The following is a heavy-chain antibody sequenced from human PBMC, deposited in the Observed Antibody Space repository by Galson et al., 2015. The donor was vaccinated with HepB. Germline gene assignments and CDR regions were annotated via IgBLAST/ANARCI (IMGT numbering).Heavy chain of an antibody. CDR2: IYSGGST. Sequence: SLRLSCAASGFTVSSNYMSWVRQAPGKGLEWVSVIYSGGSTYYADSVKGRFTISRDNSKNTLYLQMNSLRAEDTAVYYCALAVAGALYYYGMDVWGQGTTVTVSS. D-gene: IGHD6-19*01. V-gene: IGHV3-53*01. CDR1: GFTVSSNY. J-gene: IGHJ6*02. CDR3: ALAVAGALYYYGMDV.